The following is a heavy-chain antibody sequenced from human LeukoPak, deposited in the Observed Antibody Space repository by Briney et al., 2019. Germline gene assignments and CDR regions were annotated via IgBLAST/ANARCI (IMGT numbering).Heavy chain of an antibody. V-gene: IGHV3-23*01. J-gene: IGHJ4*02. Sequence: GGSLRLSCAASGFIFSSHGMNWVRQAPGKVLEWVSGISPSGDITYYAASVKGRFTISRDKSKYSVYLQMDSLRFEDAAVYYCAQDLAYIRFVNWGQGALVTVSS. CDR3: AQDLAYIRFVN. CDR2: ISPSGDIT. CDR1: GFIFSSHG. D-gene: IGHD1-1*01.